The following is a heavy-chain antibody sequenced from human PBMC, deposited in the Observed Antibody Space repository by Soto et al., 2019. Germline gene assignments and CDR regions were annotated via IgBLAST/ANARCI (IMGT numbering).Heavy chain of an antibody. J-gene: IGHJ4*02. CDR3: ARKYYYDSSGYLLDY. Sequence: EVQLVESGGGLVKPGGSLRLSCAASGFTFSSYSMNWVRQAPGKGLEWVSSISSGSSYIYYADSVKGRFTISRDNAKNPLYLQMNSLRAEDTAVYYCARKYYYDSSGYLLDYWGQGTLVTVSS. V-gene: IGHV3-21*01. CDR1: GFTFSSYS. D-gene: IGHD3-22*01. CDR2: ISSGSSYI.